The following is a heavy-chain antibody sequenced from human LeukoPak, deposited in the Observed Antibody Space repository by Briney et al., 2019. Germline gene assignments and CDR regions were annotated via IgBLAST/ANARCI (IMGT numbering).Heavy chain of an antibody. Sequence: GGSLRLSCAASGFTLSNAWMNWVRQAPGKGLEWVGRIKSKTDGGAIDYAAPVKGRFTISRDDSKNTLYLQMNSLQTEDTGIYYCTSTTAFVLVRGVIRSYNYDGMDVWGQGTTATVSS. D-gene: IGHD3-10*01. CDR1: GFTLSNAW. J-gene: IGHJ6*02. CDR3: TSTTAFVLVRGVIRSYNYDGMDV. CDR2: IKSKTDGGAI. V-gene: IGHV3-15*01.